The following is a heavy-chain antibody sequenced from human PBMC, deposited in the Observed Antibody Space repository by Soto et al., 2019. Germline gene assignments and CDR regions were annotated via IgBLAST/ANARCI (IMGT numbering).Heavy chain of an antibody. CDR1: GYSFTSYW. Sequence: GESLKISCKGSGYSFTSYWIGWVRQMPGKGLEWMGIIYPGDSDTRYSPSFQGQVTISADKSISTAYLQWSSLKASDTAMYYCARVCSGGSCYSFYYGMDVWGQGTTVTVSS. D-gene: IGHD2-15*01. CDR3: ARVCSGGSCYSFYYGMDV. CDR2: IYPGDSDT. V-gene: IGHV5-51*01. J-gene: IGHJ6*02.